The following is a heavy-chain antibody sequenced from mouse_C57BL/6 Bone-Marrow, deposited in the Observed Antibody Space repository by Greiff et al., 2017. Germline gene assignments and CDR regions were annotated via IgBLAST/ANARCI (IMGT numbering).Heavy chain of an antibody. V-gene: IGHV1-81*01. Sequence: VQLQQSGAGLVRPGASLKLSCTASGYTFTSYGIRWVRQRPGQGLEWIGEIYPRSGNTYYTEKFKGKATLTADKSASTAYMELRSLKTEDAAVSFCSRWVTTPIAYWGQGTLVTVSA. CDR3: SRWVTTPIAY. CDR1: GYTFTSYG. CDR2: IYPRSGNT. J-gene: IGHJ3*01. D-gene: IGHD2-3*01.